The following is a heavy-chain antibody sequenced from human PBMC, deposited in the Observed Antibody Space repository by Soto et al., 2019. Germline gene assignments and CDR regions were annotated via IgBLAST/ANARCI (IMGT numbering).Heavy chain of an antibody. CDR2: IFYGGST. J-gene: IGHJ4*02. Sequence: PSETLSLTCNVSGGSITGYYWSWIRQHPGKGLEWIGYIFYGGSTYYNPSLKSRVAISIDTSKNQFSLKLRSVTAADTAVYYCARVGRVSNGGYFDYWGQGTLVTVSS. CDR3: ARVGRVSNGGYFDY. CDR1: GGSITGYY. V-gene: IGHV4-31*03. D-gene: IGHD3-22*01.